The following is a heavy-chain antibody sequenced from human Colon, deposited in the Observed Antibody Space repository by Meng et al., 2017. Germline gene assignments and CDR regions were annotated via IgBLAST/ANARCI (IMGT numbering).Heavy chain of an antibody. V-gene: IGHV4-4*07. CDR1: SGSISSYY. J-gene: IGHJ3*02. Sequence: GSLRLSCTVSSGSISSYYWSWIRQPVGKGLELVGRIYSSGSAIYNPSLKGRVTMSVDTSKNEFSLRLSSVTAADTAVYYCAKYLVRGNIIQGHDAFDMWGQETMVTVSS. CDR2: IYSSGSA. CDR3: AKYLVRGNIIQGHDAFDM. D-gene: IGHD3-10*01.